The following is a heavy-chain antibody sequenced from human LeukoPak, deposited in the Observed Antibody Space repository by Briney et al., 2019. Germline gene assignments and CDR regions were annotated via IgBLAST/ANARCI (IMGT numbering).Heavy chain of an antibody. CDR2: INHSGST. D-gene: IGHD6-6*01. Sequence: SETLSLTCAVYGGSFSGYYWSWIRQPPGKWLEWIGEINHSGSTNYNPSLKSRVTISVDTSKNQFSLKLSSVTAADTAVYYCARETAARDAFDIWGQGTMVTVSS. J-gene: IGHJ3*02. CDR1: GGSFSGYY. V-gene: IGHV4-34*01. CDR3: ARETAARDAFDI.